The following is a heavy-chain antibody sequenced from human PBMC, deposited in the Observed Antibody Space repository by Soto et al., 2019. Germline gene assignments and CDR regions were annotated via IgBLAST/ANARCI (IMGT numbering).Heavy chain of an antibody. V-gene: IGHV5-10-1*01. CDR2: IDPSDSYT. D-gene: IGHD3-22*01. J-gene: IGHJ3*02. Sequence: PGESLKISCKGSGYSFTSYWISWVRQMPGKGLEWLGRIDPSDSYTNYSPSFQGHVTISADKSISTAYLQWSSLKASDTAMYYCARLPHYYDSSGYYYVGHAFDIWGQGTMVTVSS. CDR3: ARLPHYYDSSGYYYVGHAFDI. CDR1: GYSFTSYW.